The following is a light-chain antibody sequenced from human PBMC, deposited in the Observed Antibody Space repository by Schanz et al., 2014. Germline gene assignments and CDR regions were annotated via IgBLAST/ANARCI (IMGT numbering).Light chain of an antibody. V-gene: IGKV3-20*01. CDR3: QHYGAAMWT. CDR2: GGS. Sequence: EIVLTQSPATLSLSPGERATLSCRASETISGRDLAWYQQKVGQPPRLIIYGGSSRATGIPDRFSGSGSGTDFTLTIDRLEPEDFSLYYCQHYGAAMWTFGQGTNVEF. J-gene: IGKJ1*01. CDR1: ETISGRD.